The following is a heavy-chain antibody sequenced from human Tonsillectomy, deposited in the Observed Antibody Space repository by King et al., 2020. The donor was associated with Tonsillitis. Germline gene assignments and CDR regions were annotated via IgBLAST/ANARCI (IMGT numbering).Heavy chain of an antibody. CDR1: RFTFSSYG. CDR3: AVEVQYCSGGRCTPSPFDY. CDR2: ISYDGSNK. Sequence: VQLVESGGGVVQPGRSLRLSCAASRFTFSSYGMHWVRQAPGKGLEWVAVISYDGSNKYYADSVKGRFTISRDNSKNTLYLQMNSLRAEDTAVYYCAVEVQYCSGGRCTPSPFDYWGQGTLVTVSS. D-gene: IGHD2-15*01. J-gene: IGHJ4*02. V-gene: IGHV3-33*05.